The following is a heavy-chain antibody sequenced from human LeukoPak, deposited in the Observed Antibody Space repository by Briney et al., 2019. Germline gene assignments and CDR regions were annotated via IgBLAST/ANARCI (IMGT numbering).Heavy chain of an antibody. CDR3: TRPDWATGSYDEF. D-gene: IGHD1-26*01. CDR2: IKSDGTST. J-gene: IGHJ4*02. Sequence: GGSLRLSCTASGFTFSNYWMHWVRQAPGKGLMWVSRIKSDGTSTTYADSVKGRFTISRDNAKNTLFLRMTGLRVEDTAMYYCTRPDWATGSYDEFWGQGTRVTVSS. CDR1: GFTFSNYW. V-gene: IGHV3-74*03.